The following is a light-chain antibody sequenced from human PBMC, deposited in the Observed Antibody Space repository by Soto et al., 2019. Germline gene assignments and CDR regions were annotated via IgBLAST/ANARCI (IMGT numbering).Light chain of an antibody. Sequence: EIVLTQSPGTLSLSPGERATLSCRASQSVSSYLAWYQQKPGQAPRLLIYGASSGATGIPDRFSGSGSGTAFTLTISRLEPEGFAVYYCQEYSISPRTFGQGTKVEIK. CDR2: GAS. V-gene: IGKV3-20*01. J-gene: IGKJ1*01. CDR3: QEYSISPRT. CDR1: QSVSSY.